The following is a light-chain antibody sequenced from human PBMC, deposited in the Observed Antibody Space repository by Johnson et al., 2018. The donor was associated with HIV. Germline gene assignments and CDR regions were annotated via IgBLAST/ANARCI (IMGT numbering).Light chain of an antibody. V-gene: IGLV1-51*01. Sequence: QLVLTQPPSVSAAPGQKVTISCSGSTSNIGNNYVSWYQQFPGTVPKLLIYDNNKRPSGVPDRFSGSKSCTSASLAISGLQAEDEADYYCAAWDDTLHSYVFGTGTKVTVL. CDR2: DNN. CDR3: AAWDDTLHSYV. J-gene: IGLJ1*01. CDR1: TSNIGNNY.